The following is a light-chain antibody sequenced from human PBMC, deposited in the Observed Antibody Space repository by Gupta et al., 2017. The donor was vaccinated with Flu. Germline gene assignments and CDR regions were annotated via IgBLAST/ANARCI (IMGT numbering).Light chain of an antibody. CDR1: QSVNSD. Sequence: EVVMTQSPATLSVSPGERATLSCRARQSVNSDLAWYQQKPGQAPRLLRYGASTRATGIPARFSGSGSGIEFTLTISSLQSEDFAVYYWQQYKNWPRTFGQGTKV. J-gene: IGKJ1*01. V-gene: IGKV3-15*01. CDR2: GAS. CDR3: QQYKNWPRT.